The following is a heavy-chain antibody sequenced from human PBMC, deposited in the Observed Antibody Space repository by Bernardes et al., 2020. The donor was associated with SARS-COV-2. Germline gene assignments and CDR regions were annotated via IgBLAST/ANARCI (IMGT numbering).Heavy chain of an antibody. CDR2: TSGSGAGT. CDR3: AKGRGTTIFGVPAAY. D-gene: IGHD3-3*01. J-gene: IGHJ4*02. V-gene: IGHV3-23*01. Sequence: GGSLRLSCAASGFTFSTYAMSWVRQAPGKGLEWVSGTSGSGAGTYYADSVKGRFTISRDNSKNTLYLQMNSLRADDTAVYYCAKGRGTTIFGVPAAYWGQGTLVTVSS. CDR1: GFTFSTYA.